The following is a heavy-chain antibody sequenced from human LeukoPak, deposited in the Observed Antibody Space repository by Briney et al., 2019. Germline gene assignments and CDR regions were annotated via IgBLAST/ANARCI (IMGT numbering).Heavy chain of an antibody. CDR1: GYSFTSYW. CDR3: ARWYVRGDPFGFDS. J-gene: IGHJ4*02. D-gene: IGHD3-10*01. Sequence: PGESLKISCKGSGYSFTSYWLGWVRQTPEKGLELIGILYPDDSRTRYSPSFQGQVTMSVDKSITTAYLQWSSLKASDTAIYYCARWYVRGDPFGFDSWGQGTLVTVSS. CDR2: LYPDDSRT. V-gene: IGHV5-51*01.